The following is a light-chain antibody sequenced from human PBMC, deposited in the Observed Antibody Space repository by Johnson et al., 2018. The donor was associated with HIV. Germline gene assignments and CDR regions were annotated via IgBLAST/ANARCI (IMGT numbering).Light chain of an antibody. V-gene: IGLV1-51*02. CDR2: EDN. Sequence: QAVLTQPPSVSAAPGQRVNISCSGNISNIESYFVSWYQQLPGAAPTLLIYEDNKRPSGIPDRFSGSKSGATASLGISGLQTGDEADYYCGVWDASLTPRYFFGTGTTIAVL. J-gene: IGLJ1*01. CDR3: GVWDASLTPRYF. CDR1: ISNIESYF.